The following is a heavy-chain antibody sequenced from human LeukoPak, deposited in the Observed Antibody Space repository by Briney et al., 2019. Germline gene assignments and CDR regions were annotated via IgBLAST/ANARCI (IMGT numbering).Heavy chain of an antibody. Sequence: GGSLRLSCAASGFTFRRYYMSWVRQAPGKGLEWVSIIVSDHTTFYADSVKGRFTFSRDNSKNTLHLQMNRLRVEDTAVYYCARGFGENQFDHWGQGTLVTVSS. D-gene: IGHD3-10*01. CDR2: IVSDHTT. CDR3: ARGFGENQFDH. CDR1: GFTFRRYY. V-gene: IGHV3-53*01. J-gene: IGHJ4*02.